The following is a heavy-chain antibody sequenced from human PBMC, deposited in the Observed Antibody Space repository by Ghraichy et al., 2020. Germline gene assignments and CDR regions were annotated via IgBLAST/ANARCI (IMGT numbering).Heavy chain of an antibody. CDR1: GFTFDDYA. Sequence: GGSLRLSCAASGFTFDDYAMHWVRQAPGKGLEWVSGISWNNGSIGYADSVKGRFTISRDNAKNSLYLQMNSLRAEDTALYYCAKDKKDGDYVFWYFDLWGRGTLVTVSS. J-gene: IGHJ2*01. CDR3: AKDKKDGDYVFWYFDL. V-gene: IGHV3-9*01. CDR2: ISWNNGSI. D-gene: IGHD4-17*01.